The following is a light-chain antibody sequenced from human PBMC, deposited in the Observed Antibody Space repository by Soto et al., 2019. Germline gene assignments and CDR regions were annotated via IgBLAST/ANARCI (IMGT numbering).Light chain of an antibody. CDR3: QQYSSSPGT. V-gene: IGKV3D-20*01. Sequence: EIVLTQSPATLSLSPGERATLSCGASQSLSSRYLAWYQQKPGLAPRLLIYDASTRATGIPDRFSGSGSGTDFTLTITRLEPEDCAVYYCQQYSSSPGTFGQGTRLEIK. CDR1: QSLSSRY. J-gene: IGKJ5*01. CDR2: DAS.